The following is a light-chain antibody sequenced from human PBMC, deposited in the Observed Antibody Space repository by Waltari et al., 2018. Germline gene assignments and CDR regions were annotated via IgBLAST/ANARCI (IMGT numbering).Light chain of an antibody. Sequence: SSELTQDPAMSVAPGQTVTITCHGDSLRRFFASWYQQRPGQAPFLVVYGDNNRPSGIPDRFSVSTSGGTAFLTITGAQADDEAVYFCHPRDTTSTRVFGGGTRLTV. J-gene: IGLJ2*01. CDR3: HPRDTTSTRV. CDR1: SLRRFF. CDR2: GDN. V-gene: IGLV3-19*01.